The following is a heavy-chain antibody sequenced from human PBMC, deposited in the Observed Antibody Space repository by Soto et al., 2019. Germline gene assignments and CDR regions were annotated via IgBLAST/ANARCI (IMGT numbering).Heavy chain of an antibody. Sequence: GGSLRLSCAASGFTFSSYWMSWVRQAPGKGLGWVANIKQDGSEKYYVDSVKGRFTISRDNAKNSLYLQMNSLRAEDTAVYYCARGYNDDAFDIWGQGTMVTVSS. CDR1: GFTFSSYW. J-gene: IGHJ3*02. V-gene: IGHV3-7*03. D-gene: IGHD1-20*01. CDR3: ARGYNDDAFDI. CDR2: IKQDGSEK.